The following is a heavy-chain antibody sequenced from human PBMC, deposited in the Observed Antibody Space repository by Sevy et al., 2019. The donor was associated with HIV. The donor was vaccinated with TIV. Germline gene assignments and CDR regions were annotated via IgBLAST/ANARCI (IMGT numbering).Heavy chain of an antibody. D-gene: IGHD6-6*01. J-gene: IGHJ6*02. CDR3: AKLQGSSSQYYGMDV. Sequence: GGSLRLSCAASGFSFRTFGMFWVRQAPGKGPEWVALISFDVTYKYYADSVKGRFTISRDNSKNTWYLQMNSLRPEDTAVYYCAKLQGSSSQYYGMDVWGQGTTVTVSS. V-gene: IGHV3-30*18. CDR2: ISFDVTYK. CDR1: GFSFRTFG.